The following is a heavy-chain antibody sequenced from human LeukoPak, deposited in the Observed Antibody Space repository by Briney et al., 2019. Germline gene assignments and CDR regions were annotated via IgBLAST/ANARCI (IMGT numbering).Heavy chain of an antibody. D-gene: IGHD4-17*01. J-gene: IGHJ4*02. CDR1: GFTFSSYA. CDR3: AKGEVVTTVIPFDY. Sequence: PGGSLRLSCAASGFTFSSYAMSWVRQAPGKGLGWVSAISGSGGSTYYADSVKGRFTISRDNSKNTLYLQMNSLRAEDTAVYYCAKGEVVTTVIPFDYWGQGTLVTVSS. V-gene: IGHV3-23*01. CDR2: ISGSGGST.